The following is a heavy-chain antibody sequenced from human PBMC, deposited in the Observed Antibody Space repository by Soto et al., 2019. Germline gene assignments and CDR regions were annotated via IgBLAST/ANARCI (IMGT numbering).Heavy chain of an antibody. D-gene: IGHD5-12*01. CDR2: IYYSGST. J-gene: IGHJ4*02. CDR3: ARQDPVLMALDY. V-gene: IGHV4-39*01. CDR1: GGSISSSSYY. Sequence: QLQLQESGPGLVKPSETLSLTCTVSGGSISSSSYYWGWIRQPPGKGLEWIGSIYYSGSTYYNPSLKSRVTISVDTSKNQFSLKLSSVTAADTAVYYCARQDPVLMALDYWGQGTLVTVSS.